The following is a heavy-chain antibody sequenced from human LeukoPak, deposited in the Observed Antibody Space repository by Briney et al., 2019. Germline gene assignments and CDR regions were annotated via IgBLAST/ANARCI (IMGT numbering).Heavy chain of an antibody. CDR2: INPNSGGT. Sequence: GASVKVSCKASGYTFTGYYMHWVRQAPGQGLEWMGWINPNSGGTNYAQKFQGRVTMTRDTSISTAYMELSRLRSDDTAVYYCARALYIVVVPAALAYWGQGTLVTVSS. CDR1: GYTFTGYY. CDR3: ARALYIVVVPAALAY. D-gene: IGHD2-2*01. V-gene: IGHV1-2*02. J-gene: IGHJ4*02.